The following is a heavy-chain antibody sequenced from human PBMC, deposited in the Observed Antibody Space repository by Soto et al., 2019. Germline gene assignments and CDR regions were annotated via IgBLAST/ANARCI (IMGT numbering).Heavy chain of an antibody. CDR3: ARDWGTYYDIPFAFDI. Sequence: VQLLESGGGLVQPGGSLRLSCAASGFIFSTHAMTWLRQAPGQGLEWVSVISGSGDTTYYADSVKGRFTISRDNSKNTLSLQMNSLRAEDTALYYCARDWGTYYDIPFAFDIWGQGTMVTVSS. V-gene: IGHV3-23*01. CDR2: ISGSGDTT. J-gene: IGHJ3*02. D-gene: IGHD3-9*01. CDR1: GFIFSTHA.